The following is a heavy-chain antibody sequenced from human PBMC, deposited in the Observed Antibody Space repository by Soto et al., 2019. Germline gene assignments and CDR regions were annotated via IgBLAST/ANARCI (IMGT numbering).Heavy chain of an antibody. CDR3: ARAVTGTIHPHYFDF. J-gene: IGHJ4*02. Sequence: GESLKISCKGSGYSFTSYWIGWVRQMPGKGLEWMGIIYPSDSDTRYSPSFQGQVTISADNSITTAYLQSRSLMASDTAIYYCARAVTGTIHPHYFDFWGQGTLVTVS. CDR2: IYPSDSDT. D-gene: IGHD1-7*01. V-gene: IGHV5-51*01. CDR1: GYSFTSYW.